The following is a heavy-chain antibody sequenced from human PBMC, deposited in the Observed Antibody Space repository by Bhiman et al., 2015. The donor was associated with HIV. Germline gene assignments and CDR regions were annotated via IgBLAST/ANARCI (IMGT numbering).Heavy chain of an antibody. Sequence: EVMWVESGGGLVQPGGSLRLSCAASGFTFSSHSMNWVRQAPGKGLEWVSSISSSSYYIYYADSVKGRFTISRDNAKNSLYLQMNSLRAEDTAVYYCARGSSSSLSAERFDPWGQGTLVTVSS. V-gene: IGHV3-21*01. CDR1: GFTFSSHS. CDR2: ISSSSYYI. J-gene: IGHJ5*02. D-gene: IGHD6-6*01. CDR3: ARGSSSSLSAERFDP.